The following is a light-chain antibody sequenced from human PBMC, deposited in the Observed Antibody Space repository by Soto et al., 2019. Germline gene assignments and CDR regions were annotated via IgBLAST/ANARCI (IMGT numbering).Light chain of an antibody. CDR3: QQYNNWPLT. CDR1: QSVSSN. Sequence: EIVLTQSPATLSVSPGERATLSCRASQSVSSNLAWYQQKPGQAPRLLIYGSSPRATGIPARFSGSVSGTEFTLTISSLQSEDFAVYYCQQYNNWPLTFGPGTKVDI. CDR2: GSS. V-gene: IGKV3-15*01. J-gene: IGKJ3*01.